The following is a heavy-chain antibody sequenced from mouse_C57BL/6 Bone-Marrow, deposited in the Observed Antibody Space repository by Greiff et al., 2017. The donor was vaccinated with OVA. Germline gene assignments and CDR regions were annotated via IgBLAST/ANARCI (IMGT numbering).Heavy chain of an antibody. D-gene: IGHD1-1*01. CDR2: IDPENGDT. Sequence: EVKLMESGAELVRPGASVKLSCTASGFNIKDDYMHWVKQRPEQGLEWIGWIDPENGDTEYASKFQGKATITADTSSNTAYLQLSSLTSEDTAVYYCTTSGYYGSPFDYWGQGTTLTVSS. CDR3: TTSGYYGSPFDY. V-gene: IGHV14-4*01. J-gene: IGHJ2*01. CDR1: GFNIKDDY.